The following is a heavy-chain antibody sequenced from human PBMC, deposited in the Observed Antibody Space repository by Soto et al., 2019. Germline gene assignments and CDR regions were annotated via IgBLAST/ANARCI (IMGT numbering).Heavy chain of an antibody. CDR1: GLPFSSYS. CDR2: ISSSSSTI. J-gene: IGHJ1*01. CDR3: ARDLGSSWYPEYFQH. V-gene: IGHV3-48*01. D-gene: IGHD6-13*01. Sequence: GGSLRLSCAASGLPFSSYSMNWVCQAPGKGLEWVSYISSSSSTIYYADSVKGRFTISRDNAKNSLYLQMNSLRAEDTAVYYCARDLGSSWYPEYFQHWGQGTLVTVSS.